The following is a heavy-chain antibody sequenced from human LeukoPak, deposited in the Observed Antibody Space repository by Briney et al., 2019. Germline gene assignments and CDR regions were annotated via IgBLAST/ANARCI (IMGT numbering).Heavy chain of an antibody. CDR1: GFTFSSYAM. CDR2: IYHSGST. V-gene: IGHV4-4*02. J-gene: IGHJ4*02. Sequence: GSLRLSCAASGFTFSSYAMSWVRQPPGKGLEWIGEIYHSGSTSYSPSLKSRVTMSVDKSKNQFSLNLTSVTAADTAVYYCARSDFYTSSPDYWGQGTLVSVSS. CDR3: ARSDFYTSSPDY. D-gene: IGHD6-13*01.